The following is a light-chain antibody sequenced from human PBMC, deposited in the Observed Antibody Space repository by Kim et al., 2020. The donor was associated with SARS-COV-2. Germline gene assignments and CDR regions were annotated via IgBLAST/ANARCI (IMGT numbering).Light chain of an antibody. V-gene: IGLV1-51*01. CDR3: GTWDSSLSVVV. CDR1: TSNMGNYY. CDR2: NNN. J-gene: IGLJ2*01. Sequence: GRKLTSSFSGSTSNMGNYYVSWYQQHPVTAPKRLINNNNKRPTVIPDRFAGSKSGTSATLGITGLQTGDEADYYCGTWDSSLSVVVFGGGTKVTVL.